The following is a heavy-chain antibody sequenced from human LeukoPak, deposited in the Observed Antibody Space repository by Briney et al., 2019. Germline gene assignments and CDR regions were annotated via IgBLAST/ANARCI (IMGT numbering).Heavy chain of an antibody. J-gene: IGHJ5*02. V-gene: IGHV4-38-2*01. Sequence: SETLSLTCAVSGYSISSGSYWGWIRQPPGKGLEWIGSIYHSGSTYYNPSLKSRVTISVDTSKNQFSLKLSSVTAADAAVYYCARLPAAIHWFDPWGQGTLVTVSS. CDR1: GYSISSGSY. D-gene: IGHD2-2*02. CDR2: IYHSGST. CDR3: ARLPAAIHWFDP.